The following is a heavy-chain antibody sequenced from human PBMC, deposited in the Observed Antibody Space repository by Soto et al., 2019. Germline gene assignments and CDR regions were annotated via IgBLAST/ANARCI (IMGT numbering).Heavy chain of an antibody. CDR2: IYYLGNT. D-gene: IGHD6-13*01. V-gene: IGHV4-39*07. Sequence: PSETLSLTCTVSGGSISSGPSYWGWIRQPPGQGLEWVGCIYYLGNTYYNSSLGSRVVISVDTSKNQFSLKLSSVTAADTAVYYCARLRMHRYSSTWYVGRWFDPWGQGTLVTVSS. CDR3: ARLRMHRYSSTWYVGRWFDP. J-gene: IGHJ5*02. CDR1: GGSISSGPSY.